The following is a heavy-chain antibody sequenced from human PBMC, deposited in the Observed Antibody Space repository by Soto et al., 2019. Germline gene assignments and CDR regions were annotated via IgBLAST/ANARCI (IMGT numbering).Heavy chain of an antibody. CDR2: ISPRRGDH. J-gene: IGHJ4*02. D-gene: IGHD5-12*01. CDR3: AKGGGYGHGH. Sequence: QLVQSGAEVTKPGASVKVSCKTSGYNFSAHYIHWVRQPPGQGLEWMGWISPRRGDHNSADKFQDRLTLTTDTATTTDFMHLIGLRVNDSAVYYCAKGGGYGHGHWGQGTPIIVSS. V-gene: IGHV1-2*02. CDR1: GYNFSAHY.